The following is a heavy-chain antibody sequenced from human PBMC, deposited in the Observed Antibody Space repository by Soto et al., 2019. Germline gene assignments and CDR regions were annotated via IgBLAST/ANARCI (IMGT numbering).Heavy chain of an antibody. CDR2: ISAYNGNT. V-gene: IGHV1-18*01. CDR3: ARDQWDSGDYDSGYWFDP. J-gene: IGHJ5*02. CDR1: GYTFTSYG. D-gene: IGHD4-17*01. Sequence: ASVKVSCKASGYTFTSYGISWVRQAPGQGLEWMVWISAYNGNTNYAQKLQGRVTMTTDTSTSTAYMELRSLRSDDTAVYYCARDQWDSGDYDSGYWFDPWGKGTLVTVPS.